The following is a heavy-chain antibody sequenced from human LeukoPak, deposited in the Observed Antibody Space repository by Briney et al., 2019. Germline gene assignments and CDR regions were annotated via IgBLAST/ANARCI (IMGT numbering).Heavy chain of an antibody. CDR3: ARDLGYYYMDV. J-gene: IGHJ6*03. CDR1: GGSFSDYY. Sequence: SETLSLTCAVYGGSFSDYYWSWIRQPPGKGLEWIGEINHSGSTNYNPSLKSRVTISVDTSINQFSLKLSSVTAADTAVYYCARDLGYYYMDVWGKGTTVTVSS. V-gene: IGHV4-34*01. CDR2: INHSGST.